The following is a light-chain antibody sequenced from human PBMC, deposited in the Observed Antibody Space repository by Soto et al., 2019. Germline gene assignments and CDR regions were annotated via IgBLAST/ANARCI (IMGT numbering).Light chain of an antibody. CDR1: SSDVGSFNY. Sequence: QSVPAHTASVSRSPGQSITFSCTATSSDVGSFNYVSWYQHHPGKAPIIMIYAVTIRPSGYSYPLTRSKSSNTASLTISGLQDEDESDYYCRSYASTSTRVFRTGTKV. CDR3: RSYASTSTRV. J-gene: IGLJ1*01. V-gene: IGLV2-14*01. CDR2: AVT.